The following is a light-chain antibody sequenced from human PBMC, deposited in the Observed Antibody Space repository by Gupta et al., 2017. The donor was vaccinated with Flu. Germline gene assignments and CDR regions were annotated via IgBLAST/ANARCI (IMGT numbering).Light chain of an antibody. J-gene: IGLJ1*01. V-gene: IGLV3-25*02. CDR3: QSTDSSGSYV. Sequence: SYELTQPPSVSVSPGQTARSTCSGDALPKQYDSWYQQKPGPAPVLVIYKDSERPSGIPERFSGSSSGTTVTLTISGVQAEDEADYYCQSTDSSGSYVFGTGTKVTVL. CDR2: KDS. CDR1: ALPKQY.